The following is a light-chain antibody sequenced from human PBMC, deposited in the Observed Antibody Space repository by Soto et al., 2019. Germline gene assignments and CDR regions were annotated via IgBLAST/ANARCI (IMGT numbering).Light chain of an antibody. CDR1: QSVSSN. CDR2: GAS. V-gene: IGKV3-15*01. CDR3: QQYKNWPFT. J-gene: IGKJ3*01. Sequence: EIVMTQSPATLSVSPGERATLSCRASQSVSSNLAWYQQKPGQAPRLLIYGASTRATGILASYSGSASGIEFTLTISSLQSEEFAVYYDQQYKNWPFTFGPGPNVDIK.